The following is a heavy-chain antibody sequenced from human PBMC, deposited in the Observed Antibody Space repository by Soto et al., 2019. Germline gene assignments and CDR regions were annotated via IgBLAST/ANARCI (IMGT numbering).Heavy chain of an antibody. CDR2: IIPIFGTA. J-gene: IGHJ4*02. D-gene: IGHD3-9*01. V-gene: IGHV1-69*01. CDR3: ARQRPPWTSYGILTGYLDY. Sequence: QVQLVQSGAEVKKPGSSVKVSCKASGGTFSSYAISWVRQAPGQGLEWMGGIIPIFGTANYAQKFQGRVTITADESTSTAYMELSSLRSEDTAVYYCARQRPPWTSYGILTGYLDYWGQGTLVTVSS. CDR1: GGTFSSYA.